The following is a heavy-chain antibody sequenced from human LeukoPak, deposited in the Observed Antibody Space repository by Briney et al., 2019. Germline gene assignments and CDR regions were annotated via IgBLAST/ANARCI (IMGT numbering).Heavy chain of an antibody. CDR2: IISRSSGGAT. V-gene: IGHV3-15*01. CDR1: GFTFANAW. Sequence: GGSLRLSCAASGFTFANAWMNWVRQAPGKGLEWVGRIISRSSGGATDYAAPVKGRFTISRDDSTNTLFLQMDKLRTEDTGVYYCTTGGDIIVVDQQVPFDYWGQGTLVTVSS. D-gene: IGHD2-15*01. J-gene: IGHJ4*02. CDR3: TTGGDIIVVDQQVPFDY.